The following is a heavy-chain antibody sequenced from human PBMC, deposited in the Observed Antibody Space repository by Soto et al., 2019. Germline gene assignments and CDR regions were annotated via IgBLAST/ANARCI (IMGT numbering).Heavy chain of an antibody. Sequence: GGSLRLSCAASGFTFSSYGMHWVRQAPGKGLEWVAIIAYDGRLQYYADSVKGRFTISRDNSKNTLYLQMDSLNIADTALYYCAKKLGTGGSATLFDSWGQGTLVTVSS. J-gene: IGHJ5*01. D-gene: IGHD2-15*01. CDR3: AKKLGTGGSATLFDS. CDR2: IAYDGRLQ. CDR1: GFTFSSYG. V-gene: IGHV3-30*18.